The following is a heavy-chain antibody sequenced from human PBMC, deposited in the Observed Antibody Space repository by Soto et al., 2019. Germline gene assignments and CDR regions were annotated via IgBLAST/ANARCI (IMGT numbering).Heavy chain of an antibody. V-gene: IGHV3-53*01. CDR3: ARDLAAAGKGFDY. CDR2: IYSGGIT. J-gene: IGHJ4*02. Sequence: GCLRLSCSASVFTVSSNYMSWVRPAPGTGLEWVSVIYSGGITYYADSVKVRFTISRDNSKNTLYLQMNSLRAEDTAVYYCARDLAAAGKGFDYWGQGTLVTVSS. D-gene: IGHD6-13*01. CDR1: VFTVSSNY.